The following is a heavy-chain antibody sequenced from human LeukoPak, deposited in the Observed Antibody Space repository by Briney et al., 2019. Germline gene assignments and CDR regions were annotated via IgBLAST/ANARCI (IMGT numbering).Heavy chain of an antibody. J-gene: IGHJ6*03. CDR2: INPNSGGT. V-gene: IGHV1-2*02. CDR3: ARAGFRMGAHPAPDYYYYMDV. CDR1: GYTFTSYG. Sequence: EASVKVSCKASGYTFTSYGISWVRQAPGQGPEWMGWINPNSGGTNYAQKFQGRVTMTRDTSISTAYMELSRLRSDDTAVYYCARAGFRMGAHPAPDYYYYMDVWGKGTTVTISS. D-gene: IGHD1-26*01.